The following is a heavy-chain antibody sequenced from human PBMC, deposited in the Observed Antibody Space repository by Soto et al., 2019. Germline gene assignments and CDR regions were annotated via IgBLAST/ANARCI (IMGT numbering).Heavy chain of an antibody. Sequence: QVQLVESRGGVVQPGRSLSLSCAASGFTFSSYAMHWVRQAPGKGLEWVAVISYDGSNKYYADSVKGRFTISRDNSKNTLYLQMNSLRAEDTAVYYCAGDHYQMIVVVTGGIWGQGTMVTVSS. CDR2: ISYDGSNK. D-gene: IGHD3-22*01. J-gene: IGHJ3*02. CDR1: GFTFSSYA. CDR3: AGDHYQMIVVVTGGI. V-gene: IGHV3-30-3*01.